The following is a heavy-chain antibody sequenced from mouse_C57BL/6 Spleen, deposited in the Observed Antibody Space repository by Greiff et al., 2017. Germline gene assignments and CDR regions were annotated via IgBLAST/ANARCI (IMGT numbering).Heavy chain of an antibody. CDR3: ARSEEDNWDVDY. Sequence: VQLQQSGPELVKPGASVKISCKASGYTFTDYYMNWVKQSHGKSLEWIGDINPNNGGTSYNQKFKGKATLTVDKSSSTAYMELRSLTSEDSAVYYCARSEEDNWDVDYWGQGTTLTVSS. D-gene: IGHD4-1*01. CDR2: INPNNGGT. CDR1: GYTFTDYY. V-gene: IGHV1-26*01. J-gene: IGHJ2*01.